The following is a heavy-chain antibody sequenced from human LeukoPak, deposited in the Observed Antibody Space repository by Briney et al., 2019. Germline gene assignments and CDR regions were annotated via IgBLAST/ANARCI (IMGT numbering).Heavy chain of an antibody. J-gene: IGHJ4*02. Sequence: SETLSLTCTVSGGSISTNYWSWIRQPPGKGLEWIGNIFYSGRNNYNPSLRSRVTMSVDTSKNQFSLKLSSVTAADTAVYYCARGGNYGDYDGYFDYWGQGTLVTVSS. CDR3: ARGGNYGDYDGYFDY. CDR2: IFYSGRN. D-gene: IGHD4-17*01. CDR1: GGSISTNY. V-gene: IGHV4-59*08.